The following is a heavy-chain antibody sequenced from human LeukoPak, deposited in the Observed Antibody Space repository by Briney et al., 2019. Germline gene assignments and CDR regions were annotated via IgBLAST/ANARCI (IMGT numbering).Heavy chain of an antibody. D-gene: IGHD1-26*01. V-gene: IGHV3-11*03. J-gene: IGHJ6*02. CDR2: ISISGSYI. CDR3: ARCGTPNNSHYYGLDV. Sequence: GGSLRLSCRASGFTFNDYHMSWLRQAPGKGLEWISYISISGSYINHTDSVKGRFTISRDNAKNSLYLQMTSLRAEDTAVYYCARCGTPNNSHYYGLDVWGQGTTVTVSS. CDR1: GFTFNDYH.